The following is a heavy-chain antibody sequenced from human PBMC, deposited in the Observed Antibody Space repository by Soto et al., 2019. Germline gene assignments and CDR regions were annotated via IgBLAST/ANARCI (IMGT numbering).Heavy chain of an antibody. J-gene: IGHJ4*02. CDR1: GFTVSSNY. D-gene: IGHD3-3*01. CDR3: ARVLRFLELDY. CDR2: IYSGGST. Sequence: EVQLVESGGGLVQPGGSLRLSCAASGFTVSSNYMSWVRQAPGKGLEWVSVIYSGGSTYCADSVKGRFTISRDNSKNTLYLQMNSLRAEDTAVYYCARVLRFLELDYWGQGTLVTVSS. V-gene: IGHV3-66*01.